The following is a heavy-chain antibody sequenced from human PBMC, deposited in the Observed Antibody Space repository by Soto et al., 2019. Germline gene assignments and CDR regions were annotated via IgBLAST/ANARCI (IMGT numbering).Heavy chain of an antibody. CDR1: GGTFSSYA. J-gene: IGHJ6*02. Sequence: SVKVSCKASGGTFSSYAISWVRQAPGQGLEWMGGIIPIFGTANYAQKFLGRVTITADESTSTAYMELSSLRSEDTAVYYCARVGGIAARDYYYYGMDVWGQGTTVTVSS. V-gene: IGHV1-69*13. D-gene: IGHD6-6*01. CDR2: IIPIFGTA. CDR3: ARVGGIAARDYYYYGMDV.